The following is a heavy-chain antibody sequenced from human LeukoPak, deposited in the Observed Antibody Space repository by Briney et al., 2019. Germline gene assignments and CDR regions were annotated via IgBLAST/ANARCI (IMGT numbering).Heavy chain of an antibody. CDR3: ARDVRGLVWTDAFDI. D-gene: IGHD3-10*02. V-gene: IGHV1-69*13. CDR2: IIPIFGTA. Sequence: PLASVKVSCKASGGTFSSYAISWVRQAPGQGLEWMGGIIPIFGTANYAQKFQGRVTITADESTSTAYMELSSLRSEDTAVYYCARDVRGLVWTDAFDIWGQGTMVTVSS. CDR1: GGTFSSYA. J-gene: IGHJ3*02.